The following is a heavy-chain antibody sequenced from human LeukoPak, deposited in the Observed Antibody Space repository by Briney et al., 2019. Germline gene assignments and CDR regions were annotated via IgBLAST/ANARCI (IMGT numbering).Heavy chain of an antibody. CDR3: ARIQLWLNFDY. V-gene: IGHV3-48*03. CDR2: ISSSGSTI. D-gene: IGHD5-18*01. CDR1: GFTFSSYK. Sequence: GGSLRLSCAASGFTFSSYKMNWVRQAPGKGLEWVSYISSSGSTIYYADSVKGRFTISRDNAKNSLYLQMNSLRAEDTAVYYCARIQLWLNFDYWGQGTLVTVSS. J-gene: IGHJ4*02.